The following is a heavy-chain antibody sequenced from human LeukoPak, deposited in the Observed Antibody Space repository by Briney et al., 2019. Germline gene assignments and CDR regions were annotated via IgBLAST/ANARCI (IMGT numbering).Heavy chain of an antibody. CDR3: VRDFSGYTYYMDI. V-gene: IGHV4-34*01. Sequence: PSETLSLTCAVYGVSFSGYYWSWIRQPPGKGLEWIGEINHSGSTNYNPSLKSRVTISVDTSKNQFSLKLSSVTAADTAVYYCVRDFSGYTYYMDIWGKGTTVTVSS. CDR1: GVSFSGYY. J-gene: IGHJ6*03. CDR2: INHSGST. D-gene: IGHD3-22*01.